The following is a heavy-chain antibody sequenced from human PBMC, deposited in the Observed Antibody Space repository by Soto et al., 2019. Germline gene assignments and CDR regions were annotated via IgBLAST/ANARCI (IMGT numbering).Heavy chain of an antibody. Sequence: GSLRLSCAASGFTFSSYGMHWVRQAPGKGLEWVAVIWYDGSNKYYADSVKGRFTISRDNSKNTLYLQMNSLRAEDTAVYYCARKRNSTTGWFLYYYYGMDVWGQGTTVTVSS. J-gene: IGHJ6*02. CDR2: IWYDGSNK. CDR1: GFTFSSYG. CDR3: ARKRNSTTGWFLYYYYGMDV. D-gene: IGHD6-19*01. V-gene: IGHV3-33*01.